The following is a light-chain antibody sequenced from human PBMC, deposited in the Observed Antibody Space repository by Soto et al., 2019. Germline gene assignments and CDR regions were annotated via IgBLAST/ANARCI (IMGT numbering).Light chain of an antibody. CDR1: ISDVGSSNL. Sequence: QSALTQPASVSGSPGQSITISCAGSISDVGSSNLVSWYQQHPGKVPKLIIYEGNRRPSGVSSRFSGSNSGKTASLTISGLQAEDEADYFCTSYTSSITLVLFGGGTKLTVL. CDR3: TSYTSSITLVL. J-gene: IGLJ2*01. V-gene: IGLV2-14*02. CDR2: EGN.